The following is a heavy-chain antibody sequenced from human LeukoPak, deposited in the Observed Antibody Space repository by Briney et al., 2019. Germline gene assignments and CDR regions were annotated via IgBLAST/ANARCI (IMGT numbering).Heavy chain of an antibody. CDR1: GFPFSSYE. J-gene: IGHJ4*02. Sequence: SGGSLRLSCAVSGFPFSSYEMNWVRQAPGKGLEWVSLISSSGSTIYYADSVKGRFTISRDNSKNTLYLQMNSLRAEDTAVYYCAKDFYYGSGSDWGQGTLVTVSS. V-gene: IGHV3-48*03. CDR2: ISSSGSTI. D-gene: IGHD3-10*01. CDR3: AKDFYYGSGSD.